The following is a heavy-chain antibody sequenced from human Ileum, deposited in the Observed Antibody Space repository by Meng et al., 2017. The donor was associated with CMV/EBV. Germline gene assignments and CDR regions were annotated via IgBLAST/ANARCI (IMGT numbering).Heavy chain of an antibody. V-gene: IGHV4-34*01. D-gene: IGHD3-9*01. CDR2: ITDVGRI. J-gene: IGHJ4*02. Sequence: LPCPVYGVSLRCYYWIWLRHAPGKGLEWIGEITDVGRINYNPSLKSRVSISIDTSRNQFSLKLSSVTAADTAMYFCVRSGRYFDWLSRRGQVTLVTVSS. CDR1: GVSLRCYY. CDR3: VRSGRYFDWLSR.